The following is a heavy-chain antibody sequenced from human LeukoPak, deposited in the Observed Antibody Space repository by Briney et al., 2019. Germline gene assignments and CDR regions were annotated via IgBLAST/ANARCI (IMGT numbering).Heavy chain of an antibody. CDR2: INPNSGGT. J-gene: IGHJ3*02. Sequence: ASVKVSCKASGYTFSNYYIYWVRQAPGQGLEWMGWINPNSGGTKYQGRVTMTRDTSISTAYMELSRLRSDDTAVYYCATGGPGAMPRGDAFDIWGQGTMVTVSS. CDR1: GYTFSNYY. CDR3: ATGGPGAMPRGDAFDI. D-gene: IGHD2-2*01. V-gene: IGHV1-2*02.